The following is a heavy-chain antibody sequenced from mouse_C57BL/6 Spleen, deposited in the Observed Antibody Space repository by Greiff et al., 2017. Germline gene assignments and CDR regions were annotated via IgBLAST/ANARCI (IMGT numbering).Heavy chain of an antibody. CDR1: GYAFTNYL. Sequence: QVQLQQSGAELVRPGTSVKVSCKASGYAFTNYLIEWVKQRPGQGLEWIGVINPGSGGTNYNEKFKGKATLTADKSSSTAYMQLSSLTSEDSAVYVCARDYYGSSYAMDYWGQGTSVTVSS. CDR3: ARDYYGSSYAMDY. J-gene: IGHJ4*01. D-gene: IGHD1-1*01. V-gene: IGHV1-54*01. CDR2: INPGSGGT.